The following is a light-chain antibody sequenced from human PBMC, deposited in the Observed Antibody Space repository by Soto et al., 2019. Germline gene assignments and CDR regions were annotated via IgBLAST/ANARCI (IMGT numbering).Light chain of an antibody. CDR2: DAS. V-gene: IGKV1-33*01. J-gene: IGKJ5*01. Sequence: DIQMTQSPSSLSASVGDRVTITCQASQDISNYLNWYQQKPGKAPKLLIYDASNLETGVPSRFSVSGSGTDFTFTIRSLQPEDSATYYCQQYDNRPITFGQGTRLEIK. CDR1: QDISNY. CDR3: QQYDNRPIT.